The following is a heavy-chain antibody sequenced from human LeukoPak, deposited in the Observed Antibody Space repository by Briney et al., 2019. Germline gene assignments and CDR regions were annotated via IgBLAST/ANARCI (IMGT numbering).Heavy chain of an antibody. CDR2: ISGSGGST. CDR1: GFTFSSYA. Sequence: PGGSLRLSCAASGFTFSSYAMSWVRQAPGKGLEWVSAISGSGGSTYYADSVKGRFTISRDNSKNTLYLQMNSLRAEDTAVYHCAKDPGGILKMVYATYYFDYWGQGTLVTVSS. D-gene: IGHD2-8*01. V-gene: IGHV3-23*01. CDR3: AKDPGGILKMVYATYYFDY. J-gene: IGHJ4*02.